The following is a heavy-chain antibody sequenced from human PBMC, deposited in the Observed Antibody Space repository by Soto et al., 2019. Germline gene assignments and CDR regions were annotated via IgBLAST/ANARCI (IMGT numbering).Heavy chain of an antibody. D-gene: IGHD2-2*01. CDR3: ARGRTSSPTPGDY. CDR1: GGSISSGGYY. V-gene: IGHV4-31*03. J-gene: IGHJ4*02. Sequence: QVQLQESGPGLVKPSQTLSLTCTVSGGSISSGGYYWSWIRQHPGKGLAWIGYIYYSGSTYYTPSLTSRVNISVDTSKNQFSLKLSSVPAADTAVYYCARGRTSSPTPGDYWGQGTLVTVSS. CDR2: IYYSGST.